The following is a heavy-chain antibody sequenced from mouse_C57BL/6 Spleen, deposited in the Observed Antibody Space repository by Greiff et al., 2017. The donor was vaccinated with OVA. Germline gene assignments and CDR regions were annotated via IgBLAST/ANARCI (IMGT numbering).Heavy chain of an antibody. D-gene: IGHD3-3*01. CDR2: INYDGSST. V-gene: IGHV5-16*01. Sequence: VMLVESEGGLVQPGSSMKLSCTASGFTFSDYYMAWVRQVPEKGLEWVANINYDGSSTYYLDSLKSRFIISRDNAKNILYLQMSSLKSEDTATYYCARTGTAYAMDYWGQGTSVTVSS. CDR3: ARTGTAYAMDY. J-gene: IGHJ4*01. CDR1: GFTFSDYY.